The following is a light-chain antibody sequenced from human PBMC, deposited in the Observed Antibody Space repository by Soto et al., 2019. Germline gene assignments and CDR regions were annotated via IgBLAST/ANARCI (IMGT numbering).Light chain of an antibody. V-gene: IGKV1-9*01. Sequence: DIQLTQSPSFLSASVGGRGTSTCRASQDINKYLAWYQQKPGEAPKLLIYFVSTLQSGVTSSFSGSGSGTEFTLTISDLQPEDFATYYCQHLTAYPITFGQGTRLEIK. J-gene: IGKJ5*01. CDR3: QHLTAYPIT. CDR2: FVS. CDR1: QDINKY.